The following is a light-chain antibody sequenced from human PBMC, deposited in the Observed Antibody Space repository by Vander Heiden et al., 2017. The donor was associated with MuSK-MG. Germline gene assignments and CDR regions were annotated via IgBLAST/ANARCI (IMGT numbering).Light chain of an antibody. CDR2: LGS. CDR3: RQALQTPLT. Sequence: DIVMTQSPLSLPVTPGEPASISCRSSQSLLHSNGYKYMDWYLQKPGQSPQLLIYLGSNRASGVPDRFSGSGSGTDFTLKISRVEAEDVGVYYCRQALQTPLTFGGGTKVEIK. CDR1: QSLLHSNGYKY. J-gene: IGKJ4*01. V-gene: IGKV2-28*01.